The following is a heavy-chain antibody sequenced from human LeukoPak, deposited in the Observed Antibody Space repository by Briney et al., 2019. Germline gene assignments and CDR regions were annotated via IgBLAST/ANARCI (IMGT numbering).Heavy chain of an antibody. D-gene: IGHD3-10*01. V-gene: IGHV4-39*01. CDR2: VYYNGNT. CDR1: GGSIKSISYY. CDR3: ARGWVRIGGLYPSWFDP. J-gene: IGHJ5*02. Sequence: PSETLSLTCNVSGGSIKSISYYWGWVRQPPGKGLEWIGSVYYNGNTYYSPSLKSRLTISVDTSKNQFSLKLSSVTAADTAVYYCARGWVRIGGLYPSWFDPWGQGTLVTVSS.